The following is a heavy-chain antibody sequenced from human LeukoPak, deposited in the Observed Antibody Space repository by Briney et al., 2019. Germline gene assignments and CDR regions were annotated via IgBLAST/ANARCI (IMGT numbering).Heavy chain of an antibody. D-gene: IGHD5-24*01. CDR3: TRVGYIDEGIDY. CDR1: GFPFSSYW. CDR2: IKQDGSKK. V-gene: IGHV3-7*04. Sequence: GGSLRLSCVASGFPFSSYWMTWVRQAPGKGLEWVANIKQDGSKKSYVDSVKGRFTISRDTAKNSLYLQMNSLRAENTAIYYCTRVGYIDEGIDYWGQGTLVTVSS. J-gene: IGHJ4*02.